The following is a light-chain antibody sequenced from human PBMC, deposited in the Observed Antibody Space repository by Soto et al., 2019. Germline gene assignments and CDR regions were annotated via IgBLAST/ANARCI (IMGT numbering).Light chain of an antibody. Sequence: SALTQPASVSGSPGQSITISCTGTSSDVGSFNFVSWYQQHPGKAPKLIIFEVTSRPSGVSSRFSGSKSGKTASLTISGLQADDEADYYCCSYSTSRTRGVFGGGTKLTVL. J-gene: IGLJ3*02. CDR2: EVT. CDR1: SSDVGSFNF. V-gene: IGLV2-14*01. CDR3: CSYSTSRTRGV.